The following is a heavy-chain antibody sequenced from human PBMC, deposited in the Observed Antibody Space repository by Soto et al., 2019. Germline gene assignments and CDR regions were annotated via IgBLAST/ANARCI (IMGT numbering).Heavy chain of an antibody. J-gene: IGHJ4*02. CDR3: ARDTSNDFGF. V-gene: IGHV1-18*01. CDR1: GYTFNTYY. CDR2: ISTYNGNT. Sequence: ASVKVSCKASGYTFNTYYISWLRQAPGQGLEWIGWISTYNGNTNYVPKFQGRITMTTDTSTSTAYVELRSLRSDDTALYFCARDTSNDFGFWGQGAPVAAPQ. D-gene: IGHD4-4*01.